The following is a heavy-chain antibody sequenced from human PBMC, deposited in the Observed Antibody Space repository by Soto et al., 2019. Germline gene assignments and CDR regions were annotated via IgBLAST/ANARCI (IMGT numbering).Heavy chain of an antibody. D-gene: IGHD3-3*01. CDR1: GASISNGGYS. Sequence: QMQLQESGSGLVKPSETLSLTCAVSGASISNGGYSWNWIRQPPGKGLEWVGYIFHTGDTYYHPSLQSRVSMSVDKSKNVFSLKLTSVTAADTAVYYCARVDYEFLGHDAFDGWGQGAMVTVSS. CDR3: ARVDYEFLGHDAFDG. V-gene: IGHV4-30-2*01. CDR2: IFHTGDT. J-gene: IGHJ3*01.